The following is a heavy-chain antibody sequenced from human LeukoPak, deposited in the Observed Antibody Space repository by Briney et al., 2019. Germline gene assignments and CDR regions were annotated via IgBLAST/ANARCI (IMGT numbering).Heavy chain of an antibody. Sequence: GGSLRLSCVVSGFTFSNYGMNWVRQAPGKGLEWISHISSSSSSIYYADSVKGRFTISRDNAKNSLYLQMNSLRDGDTAVYYCTSAAVAGTVYWGQGTLVTVSS. D-gene: IGHD6-19*01. V-gene: IGHV3-48*02. CDR3: TSAAVAGTVY. J-gene: IGHJ4*02. CDR2: ISSSSSSI. CDR1: GFTFSNYG.